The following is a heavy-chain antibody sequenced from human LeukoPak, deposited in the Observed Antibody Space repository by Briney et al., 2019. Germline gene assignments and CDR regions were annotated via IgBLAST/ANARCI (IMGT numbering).Heavy chain of an antibody. CDR3: TRDEVPAATYYGMDV. V-gene: IGHV3-49*04. Sequence: GGSLRLSCAASGFTFTNAWMNWVRQAPGKGLEWVGFIRSKAYGGTTEYAASVKGRFTISRDDSKSIAYLQMNSLKTEDTAVYYCTRDEVPAATYYGMDVWGQGTTVTVSS. D-gene: IGHD2-2*01. CDR2: IRSKAYGGTT. CDR1: GFTFTNAW. J-gene: IGHJ6*02.